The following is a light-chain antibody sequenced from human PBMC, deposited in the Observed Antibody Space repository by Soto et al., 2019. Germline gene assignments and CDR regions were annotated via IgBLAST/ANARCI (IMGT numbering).Light chain of an antibody. V-gene: IGLV2-23*02. CDR2: EVT. CDR3: CSRV. CDR1: SSDVATYNL. J-gene: IGLJ3*02. Sequence: QSALTQPASVSGSPGQSITISCTGTSSDVATYNLVSWYQHRPGTAPQLIIYEVTKRPSGVSTRFSGSQSGNTASLTISGLQADDEADYYCCSRVFGGGTKVTVL.